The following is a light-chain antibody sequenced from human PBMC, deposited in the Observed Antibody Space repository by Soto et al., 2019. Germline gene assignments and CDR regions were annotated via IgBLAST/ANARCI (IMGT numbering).Light chain of an antibody. J-gene: IGKJ1*01. CDR2: KAS. V-gene: IGKV1-5*03. CDR1: QNIFTW. Sequence: DIQMTQSPSTLSASVGDRVIITCRASQNIFTWLAWYQQKPGKAPKLLIYKASSLQNGVPSRFNGSGSGKEFTLTISSLQPDDFATYYCQQYDTYWTFGQGTKVEIK. CDR3: QQYDTYWT.